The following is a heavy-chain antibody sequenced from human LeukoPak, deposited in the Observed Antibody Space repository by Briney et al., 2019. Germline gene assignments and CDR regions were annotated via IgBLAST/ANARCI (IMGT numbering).Heavy chain of an antibody. CDR3: TLRGSGSHYEGASVY. Sequence: TGGSLRLSCAASGFTVTNDCMSWVRQAPGKGLEGVSVIYRGGNTYYADSVQGRFTISRDHSNNTLYLQMNSLSADDTAVYYCTLRGSGSHYEGASVYWGRGTLVTVSS. CDR2: IYRGGNT. D-gene: IGHD3-10*01. CDR1: GFTVTNDC. V-gene: IGHV3-66*01. J-gene: IGHJ4*02.